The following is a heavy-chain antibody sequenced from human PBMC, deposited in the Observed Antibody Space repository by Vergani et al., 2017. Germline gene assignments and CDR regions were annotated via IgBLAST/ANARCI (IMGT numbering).Heavy chain of an antibody. CDR2: INHSGST. CDR1: GGSFSGYY. J-gene: IGHJ4*02. CDR3: ARGPGYYDSSGYYYPGRCPFGY. V-gene: IGHV4-34*01. D-gene: IGHD3-22*01. Sequence: QVQPQQWGAGLLKPSETLSLTCAVYGGSFSGYYWSWIRQPPGQGLEWIGEINHSGSTKYNPSLKSRVTISVDTSKNQVSLKLSSVTAADTAVYYCARGPGYYDSSGYYYPGRCPFGYWGQGTLVTVSS.